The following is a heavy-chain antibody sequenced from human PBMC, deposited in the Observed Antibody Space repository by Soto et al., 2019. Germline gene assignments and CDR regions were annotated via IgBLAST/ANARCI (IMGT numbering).Heavy chain of an antibody. D-gene: IGHD6-6*01. V-gene: IGHV2-5*02. J-gene: IGHJ4*02. CDR3: ARSKYSISSFDY. CDR1: GFSLSTDDVG. Sequence: SGPTLVNPTQTLTLTCTFSGFSLSTDDVGVGWIRQPPGKALDWLAVIYWDDDKRYSPSLKSRLTITKDTSKNQVLLTMANMDPVDTATYFCARSKYSISSFDYWGQGALVTVSS. CDR2: IYWDDDK.